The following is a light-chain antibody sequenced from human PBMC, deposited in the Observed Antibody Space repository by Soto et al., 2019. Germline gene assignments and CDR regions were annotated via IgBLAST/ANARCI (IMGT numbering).Light chain of an antibody. J-gene: IGKJ5*01. CDR1: QDISNY. CDR3: QQYDHLAPT. Sequence: DIQMTQSPSSLSASVGDRVTITCQASQDISNYLNWYQQKPGKAPKLLIYDASNLETGVPSRFSGSGSGTDFTFTISSLQPEHIATYYCQQYDHLAPTFGQWTRLEIK. CDR2: DAS. V-gene: IGKV1-33*01.